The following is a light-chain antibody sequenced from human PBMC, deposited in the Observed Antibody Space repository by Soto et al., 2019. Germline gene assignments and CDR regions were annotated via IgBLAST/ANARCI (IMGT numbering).Light chain of an antibody. CDR3: QKRYSNPRP. Sequence: DIQMTQSPSSLSASVGDRVTITCRASQSISSYLNWYQQKPGKAPKLLFYAASSLQSGVPSRFNGSGSGTDFTLTISSLQPEDFSTYYCQKRYSNPRPFGQVTKVEIK. CDR1: QSISSY. CDR2: AAS. V-gene: IGKV1-39*01. J-gene: IGKJ1*01.